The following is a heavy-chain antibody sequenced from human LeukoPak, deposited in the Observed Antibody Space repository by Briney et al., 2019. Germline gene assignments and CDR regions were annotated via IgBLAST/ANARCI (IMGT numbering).Heavy chain of an antibody. Sequence: SETLSLTCTVSGGSITSDYWTWIRQPPGKGLEWIGYIYHSGTTNYNPSLKSRVTISVDTSKNLLSLKLSSVTAADTAVYYCAQKAPYSPGYSQHWGQGTLVTVSP. CDR1: GGSITSDY. J-gene: IGHJ1*01. D-gene: IGHD2-15*01. V-gene: IGHV4-59*03. CDR3: AQKAPYSPGYSQH. CDR2: IYHSGTT.